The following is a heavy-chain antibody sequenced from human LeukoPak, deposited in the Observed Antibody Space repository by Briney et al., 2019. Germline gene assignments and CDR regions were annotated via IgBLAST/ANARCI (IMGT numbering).Heavy chain of an antibody. CDR2: IYYSGST. J-gene: IGHJ4*02. CDR1: GGSISSYY. Sequence: SETLSHTCTVSGGSISSYYWSWIRQPPGKGLEWIGYIYYSGSTNYNPSLKSRVTISVDTSKNQFSLKLSSVTAADTAVYYCARCTKYGGNFDYWGQGTLVTVSS. V-gene: IGHV4-59*01. CDR3: ARCTKYGGNFDY. D-gene: IGHD4-23*01.